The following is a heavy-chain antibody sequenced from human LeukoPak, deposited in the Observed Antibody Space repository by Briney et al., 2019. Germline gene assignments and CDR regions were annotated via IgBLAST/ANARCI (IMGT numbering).Heavy chain of an antibody. CDR2: IYSGGST. J-gene: IGHJ4*02. D-gene: IGHD3-9*01. V-gene: IGHV3-53*01. CDR3: ARGSLRYFDWLPLEGDYFDY. Sequence: GGSLRLPCAASGFTVSSNYMSWVRQAPGKGLEWVSVIYSGGSTYYADSVKGRFTISRDNSKNTLYLQMNSLRAEDTAVYYCARGSLRYFDWLPLEGDYFDYWGQGTLVTVSS. CDR1: GFTVSSNY.